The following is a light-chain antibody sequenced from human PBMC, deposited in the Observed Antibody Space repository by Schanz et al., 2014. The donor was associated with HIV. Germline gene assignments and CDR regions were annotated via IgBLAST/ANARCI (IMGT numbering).Light chain of an antibody. Sequence: QSVLTQPPSVSGAPGQRVTISCTGSSSNIGAGYDVHWYKQLPETAPKLLMFGNNNRPSGVPDRFSASKSGTSASLAITGLQAEDEADYYCQSYDTHLGAVMFGGGTKLTVL. CDR1: SSNIGAGYD. CDR3: QSYDTHLGAVM. J-gene: IGLJ3*02. V-gene: IGLV1-40*01. CDR2: GNN.